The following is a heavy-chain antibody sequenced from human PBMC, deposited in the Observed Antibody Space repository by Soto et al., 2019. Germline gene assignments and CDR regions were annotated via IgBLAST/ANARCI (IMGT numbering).Heavy chain of an antibody. CDR2: ISYSGKT. V-gene: IGHV4-31*03. CDR3: ARHLSGDDTNANWFDP. D-gene: IGHD4-17*01. CDR1: NGSIDNTVFF. J-gene: IGHJ5*02. Sequence: QVQLQESGPGLVRPSQTLSLTCTVSNGSIDNTVFFWNWIRQHPGRGLEWIGYISYSGKTFYNPSLQSRVSMSLDTSTNQFSLKLSSVTAADTAVYFCARHLSGDDTNANWFDPWGQGTLVTVSS.